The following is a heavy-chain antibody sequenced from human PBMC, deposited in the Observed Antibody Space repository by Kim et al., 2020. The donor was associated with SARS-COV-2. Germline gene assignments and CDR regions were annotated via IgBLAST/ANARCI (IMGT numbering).Heavy chain of an antibody. D-gene: IGHD4-17*01. J-gene: IGHJ4*02. CDR3: ARGSSYGDYFY. CDR2: A. Sequence: ANYAQKFQGRVTITADESTSTAYMELSSLRSEDTAVYYCARGSSYGDYFYWGQGTLVTVSS. V-gene: IGHV1-69*01.